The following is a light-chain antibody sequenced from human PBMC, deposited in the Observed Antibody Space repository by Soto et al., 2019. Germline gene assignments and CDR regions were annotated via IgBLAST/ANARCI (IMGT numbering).Light chain of an antibody. CDR3: SSCTSDNTWV. V-gene: IGLV2-14*01. CDR1: SSDVGGYKY. J-gene: IGLJ3*02. Sequence: QSALTQPASVSGSPGQSITISCTGTSSDVGGYKYVSWYQQYPGKAPKLMIYEVTNRPSGVSNRFSGSKSGNTASLTISGLQAEDEADYYCSSCTSDNTWVFGGGTKVTVL. CDR2: EVT.